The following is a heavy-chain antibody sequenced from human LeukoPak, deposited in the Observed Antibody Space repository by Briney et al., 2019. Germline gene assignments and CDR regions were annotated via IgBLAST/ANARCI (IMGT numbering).Heavy chain of an antibody. CDR2: IKQDGSEK. D-gene: IGHD1-26*01. J-gene: IGHJ4*02. CDR3: ARGGSSAGYFDY. CDR1: GFTFNSYW. Sequence: HPGGSLRLSCAASGFTFNSYWMNWVRQAPGKGLEWVANIKQDGSEKYYVDSVKGRFTISRDNSKNTLYLQMNSLRAEDTAVYYCARGGSSAGYFDYWGQGTLVTVSS. V-gene: IGHV3-7*01.